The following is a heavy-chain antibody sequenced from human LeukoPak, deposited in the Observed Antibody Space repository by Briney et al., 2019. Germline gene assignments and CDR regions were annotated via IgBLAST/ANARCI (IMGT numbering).Heavy chain of an antibody. CDR1: GFTFSSYW. J-gene: IGHJ4*02. CDR3: ARVLRGYGLNYFDY. D-gene: IGHD5-12*01. Sequence: GGSLGLSCAASGFTFSSYWMHWVRQAPGKGLVWVSRINSDGSSTSYADSVKGRFTISRDNAKNTLYLQMNSLRAEDTAVYYCARVLRGYGLNYFDYWGQGTLVTVSS. CDR2: INSDGSST. V-gene: IGHV3-74*01.